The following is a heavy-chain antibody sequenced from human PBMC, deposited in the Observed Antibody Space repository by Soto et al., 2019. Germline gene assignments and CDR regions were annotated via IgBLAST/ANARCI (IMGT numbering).Heavy chain of an antibody. V-gene: IGHV3-7*04. Sequence: EVQLVGSGGGLVQPGGSLRLSCVASGFTFRTYWMTWVRQAPGKGLEWVAKIKQDGSEKYYVDSVRGRFAISRDNAKDSLYLQMNSLRVEDTAVYYCARDGLYCTYANCRGDAYDVWDQGTMVTVSS. CDR3: ARDGLYCTYANCRGDAYDV. CDR1: GFTFRTYW. CDR2: IKQDGSEK. D-gene: IGHD2-8*01. J-gene: IGHJ3*01.